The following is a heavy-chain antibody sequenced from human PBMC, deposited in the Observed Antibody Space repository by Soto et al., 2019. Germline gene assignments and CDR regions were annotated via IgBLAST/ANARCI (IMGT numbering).Heavy chain of an antibody. Sequence: GGSLRLSCAASGFTFGRFGMHWVRQAPGKGLEWVAFISYDGTYKYYADSVKGRFTISRDNSKNTLYLQMNSLRPDDTAVYYCAKASSSSPYFDYWGQGTLVTVSS. V-gene: IGHV3-30*18. CDR1: GFTFGRFG. J-gene: IGHJ4*02. CDR2: ISYDGTYK. CDR3: AKASSSSPYFDY. D-gene: IGHD6-13*01.